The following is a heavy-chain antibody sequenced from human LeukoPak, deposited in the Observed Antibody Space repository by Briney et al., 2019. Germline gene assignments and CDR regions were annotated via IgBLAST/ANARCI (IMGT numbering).Heavy chain of an antibody. CDR2: IYYSGST. J-gene: IGHJ4*02. CDR1: GGSMSTYY. D-gene: IGHD3-10*01. Sequence: PSETLSLTCTVSGGSMSTYYWSWIRQPPVKGLEWIGYIYYSGSTNYNPSLESRVTISVGTSKNQFSLKLSSVTAADTAVYHCARGPGTYYNDFDYWGQGTLVTVSS. V-gene: IGHV4-59*01. CDR3: ARGPGTYYNDFDY.